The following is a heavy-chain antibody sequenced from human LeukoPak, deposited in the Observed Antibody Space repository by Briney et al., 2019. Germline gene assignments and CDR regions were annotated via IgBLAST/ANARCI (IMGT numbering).Heavy chain of an antibody. CDR3: ARDRYGDGFAHFDF. Sequence: SVKVSCKASGYTFTYYAMHWVRQAPGQGLQWMGWITPSGGTNYPQKFQGRVAITWDTSITTSYMNLSRLTSDDTAVYYCARDRYGDGFAHFDFWGQGDVVTVSA. CDR2: ITPSGGT. V-gene: IGHV1-2*02. CDR1: GYTFTYYA. J-gene: IGHJ4*02. D-gene: IGHD5-24*01.